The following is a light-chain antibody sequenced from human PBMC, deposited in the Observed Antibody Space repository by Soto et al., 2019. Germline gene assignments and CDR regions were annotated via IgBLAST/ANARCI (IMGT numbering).Light chain of an antibody. Sequence: DIQLTQSPSFLSASVVDRVTITCLASQGISSYLAWYQQKPGKAPKLLIYAASTLQSGVPSRFSGSGSGTEFTLTISSLQPEDFATYYCQQLNSYPLTFGGGTKVDIK. CDR2: AAS. CDR3: QQLNSYPLT. J-gene: IGKJ4*01. CDR1: QGISSY. V-gene: IGKV1-9*01.